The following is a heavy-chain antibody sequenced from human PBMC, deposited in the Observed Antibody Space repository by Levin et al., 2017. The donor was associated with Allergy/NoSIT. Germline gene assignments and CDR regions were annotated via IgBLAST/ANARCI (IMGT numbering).Heavy chain of an antibody. CDR1: GFTFSSYG. Sequence: GESLKISCAASGFTFSSYGMHWVRQAPGKGLEWVAVISYDGSNKYYADSVKGRFTISRDNSKNTLYLQMNSLRAEDTAVYYCAKALYDSSGYYLDYWGQGTLVTVSS. J-gene: IGHJ4*02. V-gene: IGHV3-30*18. CDR2: ISYDGSNK. D-gene: IGHD3-22*01. CDR3: AKALYDSSGYYLDY.